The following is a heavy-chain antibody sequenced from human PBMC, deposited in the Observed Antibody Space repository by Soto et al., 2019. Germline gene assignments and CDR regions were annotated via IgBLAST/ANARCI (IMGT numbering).Heavy chain of an antibody. CDR3: ASRVPDVAYYGVFDY. CDR1: GLTFSWHW. J-gene: IGHJ4*02. V-gene: IGHV3-7*03. CDR2: IKQDGSEK. Sequence: GGSLRLSCADSGLTFSWHWMTWVRQTPGKGLEWVANIKQDGSEKYYVDSVKGRFTISRDNAKNSVFLQMNSLTVEDTAMYYCASRVPDVAYYGVFDYWGQGTLVTVSS. D-gene: IGHD3-3*01.